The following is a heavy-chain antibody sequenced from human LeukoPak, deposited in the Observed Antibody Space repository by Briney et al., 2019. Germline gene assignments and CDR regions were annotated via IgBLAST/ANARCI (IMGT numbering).Heavy chain of an antibody. CDR1: GFPFSTYS. Sequence: GGSLRLSCAASGFPFSTYSLNWVRQAPGKGLEWVSYISSSSNTIYYADSVKGRFTISRDNAKNSLYLQINSLRDEDTAVYYCTGQLQLNYWGRGTLVTVSS. D-gene: IGHD2-15*01. J-gene: IGHJ4*02. CDR3: TGQLQLNY. CDR2: ISSSSNTI. V-gene: IGHV3-48*02.